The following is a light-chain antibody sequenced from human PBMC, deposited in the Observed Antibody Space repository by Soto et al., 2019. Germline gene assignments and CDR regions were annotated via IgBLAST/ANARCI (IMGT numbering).Light chain of an antibody. J-gene: IGLJ3*02. V-gene: IGLV2-11*01. Sequence: QSALTQPRSVSGSPGQSVTISCTGTSSDVGGYHFVSWYQQHPGKAPTLMIYDVYKRPSGVPDRCSGSKSGNTASLTISGLQDEDEAAYYCCSYAGTYTWVFGGGTKVTVL. CDR3: CSYAGTYTWV. CDR2: DVY. CDR1: SSDVGGYHF.